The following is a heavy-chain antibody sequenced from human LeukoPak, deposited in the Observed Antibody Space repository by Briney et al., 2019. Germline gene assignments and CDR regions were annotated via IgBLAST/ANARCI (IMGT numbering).Heavy chain of an antibody. CDR2: ISAYNGNT. V-gene: IGHV1-18*01. CDR1: GYTFTSYG. J-gene: IGHJ5*02. CDR3: ARDKMKSQLERRATNWFDP. D-gene: IGHD1-1*01. Sequence: GASVKVSCKASGYTFTSYGISWVRQAPGQGLEWMGWISAYNGNTNYAQKLQGRVTMTTDTSTSTAYMELRSLRSDDTAVYYCARDKMKSQLERRATNWFDPWGQGTLVTVSS.